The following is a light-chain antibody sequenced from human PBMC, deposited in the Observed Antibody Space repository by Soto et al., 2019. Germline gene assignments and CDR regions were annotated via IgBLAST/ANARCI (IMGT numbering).Light chain of an antibody. V-gene: IGLV2-14*03. CDR1: SSDVGGYNF. CDR3: SSYTTSSTLV. J-gene: IGLJ1*01. Sequence: QSFLTQPASVFLSPGQSIPISCTGTSSDVGGYNFVSLYQQHPGKAPKLMIYEVSSRPSGVSNRFSGSKSGNTASLTISGLQPEDEADYYCSSYTTSSTLVFGTGTKVTV. CDR2: EVS.